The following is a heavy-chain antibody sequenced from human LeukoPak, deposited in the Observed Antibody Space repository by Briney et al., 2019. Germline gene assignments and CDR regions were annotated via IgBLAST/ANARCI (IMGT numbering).Heavy chain of an antibody. CDR2: ISSDGINK. Sequence: GRSLRHSCAASGFTFSSYDIHWVRQAPGKGLEWVALISSDGINKYFADSVKGRFTISTDNSKNTLYLQMNSLRPEDTAVYYCAKCCPMDVWGQGTTVTASS. V-gene: IGHV3-30*18. J-gene: IGHJ6*02. D-gene: IGHD4/OR15-4a*01. CDR1: GFTFSSYD. CDR3: AKCCPMDV.